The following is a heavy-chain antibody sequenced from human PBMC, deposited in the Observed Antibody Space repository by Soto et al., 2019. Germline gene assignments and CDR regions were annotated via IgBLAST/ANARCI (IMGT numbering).Heavy chain of an antibody. Sequence: PGGSLRLSCAASGFRFGSYSMNWVRQAPGQGLEWLSYISSTSGTIYYADSVKGRFTITRDNFKDTMSLEMHYLRPEDTAVYHCAKIPTLYYDSRGFYGWFGPWGQGTQVTVSS. CDR1: GFRFGSYS. J-gene: IGHJ5*02. CDR2: ISSTSGTI. V-gene: IGHV3-48*01. CDR3: AKIPTLYYDSRGFYGWFGP. D-gene: IGHD3-22*01.